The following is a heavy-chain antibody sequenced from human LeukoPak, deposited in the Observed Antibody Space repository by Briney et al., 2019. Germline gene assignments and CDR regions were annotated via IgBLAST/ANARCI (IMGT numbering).Heavy chain of an antibody. CDR3: ARDNDKVVDH. Sequence: GASVKVSCKASGYIFSSHGISWVRQPPAQGLEWMGWITAYNGNRLYAQRFQGRITFTTDTSTSTSNIELRSLEYDDTAIYYCARDNDKVVDHWGQGTLVTVSS. J-gene: IGHJ4*01. V-gene: IGHV1-18*04. D-gene: IGHD1-1*01. CDR1: GYIFSSHG. CDR2: ITAYNGNR.